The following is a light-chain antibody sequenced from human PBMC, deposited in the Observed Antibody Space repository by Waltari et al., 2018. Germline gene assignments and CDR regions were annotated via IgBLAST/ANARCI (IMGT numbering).Light chain of an antibody. CDR1: TLPKQY. V-gene: IGLV3-25*03. CDR3: QSADSSGTYV. Sequence: SYELTQPPSVSVSPGQTARITCSGDTLPKQYAYWYQQKPGQAPVLVIFKDSERPSEIPERFSGSTSGTTVTLTISGVQAEDDGDYYCQSADSSGTYVFGTGTKVTVL. J-gene: IGLJ1*01. CDR2: KDS.